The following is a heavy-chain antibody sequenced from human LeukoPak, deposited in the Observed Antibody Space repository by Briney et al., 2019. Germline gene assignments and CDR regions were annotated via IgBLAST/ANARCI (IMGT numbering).Heavy chain of an antibody. CDR1: GYIFSIYA. CDR2: INTNTGNP. D-gene: IGHD1-7*01. V-gene: IGHV7-4-1*02. Sequence: GASVKVSCKASGYIFSIYAMIWVRQAPGQGLELIGWINTNTGNPTYAQGFTGRFVFSLDTLVSTAYLQISSLKAEDTAVYYCARDYTVAVGTTSYFHHWGQGTLVTVSS. J-gene: IGHJ1*01. CDR3: ARDYTVAVGTTSYFHH.